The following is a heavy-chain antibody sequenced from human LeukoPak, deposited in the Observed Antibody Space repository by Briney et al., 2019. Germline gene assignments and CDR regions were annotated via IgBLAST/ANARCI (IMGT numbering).Heavy chain of an antibody. J-gene: IGHJ4*02. CDR1: GYTFTGYY. CDR2: INPNSGGT. D-gene: IGHD3-22*01. Sequence: ASVKVSCKASGYTFTGYYMHWVRQAPGQGLEWMGWINPNSGGTNYAQKFQGRVTMTRDTSISTAYMELSRLRSDDTAVYYWARGGISYYDSSGYEEVVDYWGQGTLVTVSS. V-gene: IGHV1-2*02. CDR3: ARGGISYYDSSGYEEVVDY.